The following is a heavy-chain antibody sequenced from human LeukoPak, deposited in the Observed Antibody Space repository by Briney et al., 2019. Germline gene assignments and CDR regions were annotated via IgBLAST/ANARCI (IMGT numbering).Heavy chain of an antibody. D-gene: IGHD3-10*01. Sequence: GGSLRLSCVVSGITVSNYGMSWVRQAPGKGLEWVSGIRESGGGTNYADSVKGRFTISRDNSMNTLSLQMNSLRAEDTAVYYCATDGWGWFGEGNWFDPWGQGTLVTVSS. CDR3: ATDGWGWFGEGNWFDP. CDR2: IRESGGGT. J-gene: IGHJ5*02. V-gene: IGHV3-23*01. CDR1: GITVSNYG.